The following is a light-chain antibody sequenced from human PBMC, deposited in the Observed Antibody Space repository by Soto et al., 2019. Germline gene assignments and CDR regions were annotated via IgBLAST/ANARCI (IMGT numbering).Light chain of an antibody. CDR1: QNLGTLY. Sequence: EIGFTQSPGTLCLSPEERGTLSCRASQNLGTLYLAWFQQKSGQAPRLLIYSASRRATGIPDRFTGSGSGTDFTLTINRVEPEDFAVYFCQQYAGSPRTFCQGTMVDVK. CDR2: SAS. J-gene: IGKJ1*01. CDR3: QQYAGSPRT. V-gene: IGKV3-20*01.